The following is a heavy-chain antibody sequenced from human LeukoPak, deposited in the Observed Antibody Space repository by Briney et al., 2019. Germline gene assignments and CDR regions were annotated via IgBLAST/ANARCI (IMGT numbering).Heavy chain of an antibody. CDR2: ISAYNGNT. V-gene: IGHV1-18*01. D-gene: IGHD6-19*01. J-gene: IGHJ3*02. Sequence: ASVKVFCKASGYTFTSYGISWVRQAPGQGLEWMGWISAYNGNTNYAQKLQGRVTMTTDTSTSTAYMELRSLRSDDTAVYYCARDHIAVAGNAAFDIWGQGTMVTVSS. CDR3: ARDHIAVAGNAAFDI. CDR1: GYTFTSYG.